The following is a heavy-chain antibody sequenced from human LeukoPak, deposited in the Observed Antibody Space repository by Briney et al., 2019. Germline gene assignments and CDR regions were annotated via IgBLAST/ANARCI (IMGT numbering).Heavy chain of an antibody. Sequence: ASVNVSCKASGYTFTNYYIHWVRQAPGQGLEWMGIINPSSGSASYAQKLQGRVTMTTDTSTSTAYMELRSLRSDDTAVYYCARDLDQYSGRFGGFGHDFWGQGTLVTVSS. CDR2: INPSSGSA. CDR3: ARDLDQYSGRFGGFGHDF. J-gene: IGHJ4*02. D-gene: IGHD1-26*01. V-gene: IGHV1-46*01. CDR1: GYTFTNYY.